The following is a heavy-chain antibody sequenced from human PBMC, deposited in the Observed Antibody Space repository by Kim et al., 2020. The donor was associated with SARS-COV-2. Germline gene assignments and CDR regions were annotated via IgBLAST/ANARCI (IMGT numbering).Heavy chain of an antibody. CDR1: GYTFTIYA. Sequence: AXVKVSCKASGYTFTIYAMNWVRQAPGQGLEWMGWINTNTGNPTYAQGFPGRFVFSLDTSVSPAYLQISSLKAADTAVYYSARLEPRVPRSFDSWCHGTL. CDR3: ARLEPRVPRSFDS. D-gene: IGHD3-3*01. J-gene: IGHJ4*01. V-gene: IGHV7-4-1*02. CDR2: INTNTGNP.